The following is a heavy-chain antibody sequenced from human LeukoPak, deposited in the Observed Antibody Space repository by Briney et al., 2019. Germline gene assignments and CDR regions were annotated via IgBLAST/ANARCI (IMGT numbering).Heavy chain of an antibody. CDR2: ISAYNGNT. J-gene: IGHJ6*02. Sequence: GASVKVSCKASGYTFTSYGISWVRQAPGQGLEWMGWISAYNGNTNYAQKLQGRVTMTTDTSTSTAYMELRSLRSDDTAVYYCARGSHCSSTSCYYYYYYGMDVWGQGTTVTVSS. D-gene: IGHD2-2*01. CDR1: GYTFTSYG. V-gene: IGHV1-18*01. CDR3: ARGSHCSSTSCYYYYYYGMDV.